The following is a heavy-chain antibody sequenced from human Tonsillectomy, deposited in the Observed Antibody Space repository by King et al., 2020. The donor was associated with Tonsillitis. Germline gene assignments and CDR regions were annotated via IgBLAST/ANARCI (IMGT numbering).Heavy chain of an antibody. CDR1: GFTFSSYG. D-gene: IGHD3-22*01. V-gene: IGHV3-33*01. CDR3: ARDSNVVSYAFDI. J-gene: IGHJ3*02. CDR2: IWYDGSNK. Sequence: VQLVESGGGVVQPGRSLRLSCAASGFTFSSYGMHWVRQAPGKGLEWVAVIWYDGSNKYYADSVKGRFTISRDNSKNTLYLQMNSLRAEDTAVYYCARDSNVVSYAFDIWGQGTMVTVSS.